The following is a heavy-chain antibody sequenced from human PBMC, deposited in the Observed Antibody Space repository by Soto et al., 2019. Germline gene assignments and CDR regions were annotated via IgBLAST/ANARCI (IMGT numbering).Heavy chain of an antibody. CDR1: GFTFSSYA. Sequence: EVQLLESGGGLVQPGGSLRLSCAASGFTFSSYAMSWVRQAPGKGLEWVSGISGSGGSTYYADSVKGRFTISRDNSKNTLYLQMNSLRAEDTAANYCAKGGGEYYYDRSGYYYDLTFDYWGQGTLVTVSS. CDR3: AKGGGEYYYDRSGYYYDLTFDY. V-gene: IGHV3-23*01. J-gene: IGHJ4*02. CDR2: ISGSGGST. D-gene: IGHD3-22*01.